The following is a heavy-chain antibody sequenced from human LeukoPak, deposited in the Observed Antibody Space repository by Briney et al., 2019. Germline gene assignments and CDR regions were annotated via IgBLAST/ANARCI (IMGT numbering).Heavy chain of an antibody. CDR2: IYYSGST. CDR3: ARAPGYCSGGSCYPERVYFDY. CDR1: GGSISSYY. V-gene: IGHV4-59*01. Sequence: SETLSLTCTVSGGSISSYYWSWIRQPPGKGLEWIGYIYYSGSTNYNPSLKSRVTISVDTSKNQFSLKLSSVTAADTAVYYCARAPGYCSGGSCYPERVYFDYWGQGTLVTVSS. J-gene: IGHJ4*02. D-gene: IGHD2-15*01.